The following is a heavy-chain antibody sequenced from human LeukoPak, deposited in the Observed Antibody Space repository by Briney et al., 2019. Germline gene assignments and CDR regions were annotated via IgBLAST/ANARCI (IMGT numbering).Heavy chain of an antibody. CDR1: GYTFTGYY. D-gene: IGHD1-1*01. V-gene: IGHV1-2*02. J-gene: IGHJ6*02. Sequence: ASVKVSCKASGYTFTGYYMHWVRQAPGQGLEWMGWINPNSAGTNYAQKFQGGVTMTRDTSISTAYMELSRLRSDDTAVYYCARTGTTYYYYGMDVWGQGTTVTVSS. CDR2: INPNSAGT. CDR3: ARTGTTYYYYGMDV.